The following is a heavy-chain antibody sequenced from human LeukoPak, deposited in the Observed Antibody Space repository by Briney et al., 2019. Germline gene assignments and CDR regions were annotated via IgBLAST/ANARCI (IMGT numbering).Heavy chain of an antibody. CDR1: GFTFSSYS. J-gene: IGHJ4*02. D-gene: IGHD5-24*01. Sequence: GGSLRLPCAASGFTFSSYSMNWVRQAPGKGLEWVSSISSSSSYIYYADSVKGRFTISRDNSKNTLYLQMNSLRAEDTAVYYCAKDDGWVQYANWGQGTLVTVSS. V-gene: IGHV3-21*04. CDR3: AKDDGWVQYAN. CDR2: ISSSSSYI.